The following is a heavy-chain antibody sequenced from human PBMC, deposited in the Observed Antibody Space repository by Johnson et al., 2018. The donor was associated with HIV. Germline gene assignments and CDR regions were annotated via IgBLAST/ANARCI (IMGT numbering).Heavy chain of an antibody. CDR3: TALWAAAGDAFDI. Sequence: VQLVESGGGVVRPGGSLRLSCAASGFTFNNAWMSWVSQAPGKGLEWLGRIRSKTDGGTTDYAAPVKGRFTISRDDLKNTLYLQMNSLKSEDTAVYYCTALWAAAGDAFDIWGQGTMVTVSS. CDR1: GFTFNNAW. D-gene: IGHD6-13*01. J-gene: IGHJ3*02. V-gene: IGHV3-15*01. CDR2: IRSKTDGGTT.